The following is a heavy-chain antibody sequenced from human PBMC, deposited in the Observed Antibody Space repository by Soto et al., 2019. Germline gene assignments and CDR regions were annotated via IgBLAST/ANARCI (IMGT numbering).Heavy chain of an antibody. V-gene: IGHV3-9*01. CDR3: AKGGSSSWLRDAFDI. CDR1: GFTFDDYA. CDR2: ISRNSGSI. Sequence: GGSLRLSCAASGFTFDDYAMHWVRQAPGKGLEWVSSISRNSGSIGYADSVKGRFTISRDNAKNSLYLQMNSLRAEDTALYYCAKGGSSSWLRDAFDIWGQGTMVTVSS. J-gene: IGHJ3*02. D-gene: IGHD2-2*01.